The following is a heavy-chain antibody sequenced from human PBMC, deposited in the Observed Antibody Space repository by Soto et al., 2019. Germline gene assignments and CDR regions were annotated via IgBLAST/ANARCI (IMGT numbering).Heavy chain of an antibody. D-gene: IGHD2-2*01. CDR3: ARCIVVVPAAIVWFDP. Sequence: SETLSLTCTVSGGSISSYYCSWIRQPPGKGLEWIGYIYYSGSTNYNPSLKSRVTISVDTSKNQFSLKLSSVTAADTAVYYCARCIVVVPAAIVWFDPWGQGTLVTVSS. CDR1: GGSISSYY. J-gene: IGHJ5*02. CDR2: IYYSGST. V-gene: IGHV4-59*01.